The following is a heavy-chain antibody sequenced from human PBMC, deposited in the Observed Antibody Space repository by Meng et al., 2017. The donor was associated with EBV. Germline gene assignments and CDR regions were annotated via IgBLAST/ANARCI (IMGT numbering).Heavy chain of an antibody. J-gene: IGHJ4*02. CDR1: GYTFTSYA. V-gene: IGHV1-3*01. CDR3: ARSGATIFGVVIPTYYFDY. Sequence: QVQLLHSGAEGKKPGDSVKVSCKASGYTFTSYAMHWVRQAPGQRLEWMGWINAGNGNTKYSQKFQGRVTITRDTSASTAYMELSSLRSEDTAVYYCARSGATIFGVVIPTYYFDYWGQGTLVTVSS. D-gene: IGHD3-3*01. CDR2: INAGNGNT.